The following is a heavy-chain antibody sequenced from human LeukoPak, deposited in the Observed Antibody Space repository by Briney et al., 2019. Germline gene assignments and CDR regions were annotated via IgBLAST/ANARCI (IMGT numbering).Heavy chain of an antibody. CDR3: ARCTTGRTFGSLREIKRSREIDY. CDR1: GGSISSYH. Sequence: SETLSLTCSVSGGSISSYHWSWIRQPPGKGLDWIGYIYYSGSPNYNPSLKSRVTISVDTSKNQFSLKLSSVTAADTAVYYCARCTTGRTFGSLREIKRSREIDYWGQGTLVTVSS. CDR2: IYYSGSP. D-gene: IGHD1-1*01. J-gene: IGHJ4*02. V-gene: IGHV4-59*01.